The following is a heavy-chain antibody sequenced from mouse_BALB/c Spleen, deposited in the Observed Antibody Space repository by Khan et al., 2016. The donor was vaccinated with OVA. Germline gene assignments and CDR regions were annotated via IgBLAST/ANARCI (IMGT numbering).Heavy chain of an antibody. CDR1: GYTFTDFT. J-gene: IGHJ3*01. Sequence: QVQLQQSGAELVRPGVSVKISCKGSGYTFTDFTMHWVKQSHAMSLEWIGVISTYYGHATYNQKFKDKATMTVDKSSSTAYMELARLTSEDSAIYYCTRCGGGNRFAYWGQGTLVTVSA. V-gene: IGHV1S137*01. CDR3: TRCGGGNRFAY. CDR2: ISTYYGHA.